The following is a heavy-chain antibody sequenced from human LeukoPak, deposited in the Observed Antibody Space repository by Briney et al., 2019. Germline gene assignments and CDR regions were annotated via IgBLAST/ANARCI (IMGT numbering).Heavy chain of an antibody. J-gene: IGHJ4*02. CDR3: ARDLRATPGGGYFDY. V-gene: IGHV1-2*02. Sequence: ASVKVSCKASGYTFTGYYMHWVRQAPGQGLEWMGWINPNSGGTNYAQKFQGRVTMTRDTSISTAYMELSRLRSDDTAVYYCARDLRATPGGGYFDYWGQGTLVTVSS. CDR2: INPNSGGT. D-gene: IGHD5-12*01. CDR1: GYTFTGYY.